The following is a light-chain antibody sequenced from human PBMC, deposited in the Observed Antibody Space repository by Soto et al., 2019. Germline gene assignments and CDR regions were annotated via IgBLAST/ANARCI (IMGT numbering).Light chain of an antibody. CDR1: QSVSSN. CDR3: QQYGNSPIT. Sequence: VFTHAAGTLSLSPVETATLXCRASQSVSSNLAWYQQKPGQAPRLLIYGASTRATGIPARFSGSGSGTEFTLTISRLEPEDFAVYYCQQYGNSPITFGQGTRLEIK. V-gene: IGKV3-20*01. J-gene: IGKJ5*01. CDR2: GAS.